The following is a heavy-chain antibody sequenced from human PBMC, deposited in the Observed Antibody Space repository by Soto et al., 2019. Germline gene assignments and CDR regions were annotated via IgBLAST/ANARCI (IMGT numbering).Heavy chain of an antibody. J-gene: IGHJ4*02. D-gene: IGHD1-20*01. CDR3: ARDKITGILDY. V-gene: IGHV5-51*01. CDR2: IYPGDSDT. Sequence: GECLNVFCKGSGYSFTSYWIGWGRQMPGKGLGWMGIIYPGDSDTRYSPSFQGQVTITRDTSASTAYMELSSLRSEDTAVYYCARDKITGILDYWGQGTLVTVSS. CDR1: GYSFTSYW.